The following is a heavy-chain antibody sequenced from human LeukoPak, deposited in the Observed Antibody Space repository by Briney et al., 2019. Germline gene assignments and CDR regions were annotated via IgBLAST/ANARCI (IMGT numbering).Heavy chain of an antibody. CDR2: IYSSGST. D-gene: IGHD2-2*01. CDR3: ARWSSTSCVFDY. V-gene: IGHV4-4*07. J-gene: IGHJ4*02. Sequence: SETLSLTCTVSGDSINTYYWSWIRQPAGKGLEWIGRIYSSGSTSYNPSLKSRVTMSVDTSKNQFSLRLSSVTAADAAVYYCARWSSTSCVFDYWGQGTLVTVSS. CDR1: GDSINTYY.